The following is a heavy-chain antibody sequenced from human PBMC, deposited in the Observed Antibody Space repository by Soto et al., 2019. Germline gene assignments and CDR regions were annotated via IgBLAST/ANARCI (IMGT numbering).Heavy chain of an antibody. Sequence: ASVKVSCKASGYTFTSYYMHWVRQAPGQGLEWMGIINPSGGSTSYAQKFQGRVTMTRDTSTSTVYMELSSLRSEDTAVYYCLILIAVAGYGYWCQGTLVTVSS. CDR3: LILIAVAGYGY. CDR1: GYTFTSYY. V-gene: IGHV1-46*01. D-gene: IGHD6-19*01. CDR2: INPSGGST. J-gene: IGHJ4*02.